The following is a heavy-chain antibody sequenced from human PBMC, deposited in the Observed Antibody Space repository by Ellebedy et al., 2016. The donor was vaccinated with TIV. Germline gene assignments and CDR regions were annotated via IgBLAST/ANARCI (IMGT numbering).Heavy chain of an antibody. D-gene: IGHD3-10*01. J-gene: IGHJ6*02. CDR2: IYYSGST. CDR3: ARQEVRGVPYYGMDV. V-gene: IGHV4-59*08. Sequence: SETLSLTCTVSGGSISSYYWSWIRQPPGKGLEWIGYIYYSGSTNYNPSLKSRVTISVDTSKNQFSLKLSAVTAADTAVYYCARQEVRGVPYYGMDVWGQGTTVTVSS. CDR1: GGSISSYY.